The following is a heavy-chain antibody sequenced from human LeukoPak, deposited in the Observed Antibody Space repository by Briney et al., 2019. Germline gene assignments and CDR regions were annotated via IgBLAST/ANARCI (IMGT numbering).Heavy chain of an antibody. J-gene: IGHJ6*03. D-gene: IGHD1-26*01. CDR2: IRYDGSNK. CDR3: ARDSDKYSGSRYYYYYYMDV. V-gene: IGHV3-30*02. Sequence: GGSLRLSCAASGLTFSTYGMHWVRQAPGKGLEWVAFIRYDGSNKYYTDSVKGRFTISRDDSKSTLYLQMNSLRAEDTAVYFCARDSDKYSGSRYYYYYYMDVWGKGTTVTVSS. CDR1: GLTFSTYG.